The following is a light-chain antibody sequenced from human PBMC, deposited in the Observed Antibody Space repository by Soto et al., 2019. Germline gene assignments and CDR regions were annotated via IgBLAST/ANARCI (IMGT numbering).Light chain of an antibody. V-gene: IGKV3-20*01. CDR3: QQYGSSPRT. Sequence: EIVLTHSPYTLSLSPGERATLSCRASQSVDNSNLAWYQQKLGRAPRLLISGASTRATGIPDRFSGSGSETDFTLTIARLEPEDFAVYYCQQYGSSPRTFGQGTRLEI. CDR1: QSVDNSN. CDR2: GAS. J-gene: IGKJ5*01.